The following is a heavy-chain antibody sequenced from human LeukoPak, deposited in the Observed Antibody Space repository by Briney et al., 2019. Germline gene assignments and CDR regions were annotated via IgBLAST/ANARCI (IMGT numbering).Heavy chain of an antibody. CDR2: INGDGGE. V-gene: IGHV2-5*02. Sequence: SGPTLVKPTQTLTLTCTFSGFSLNSDRVGVAWIRQPPVKALEWVALINGDGGERYSPSLQGRLTVTADTSKNQVVLRMTNMDPEDTGTYFCAHSRGLGLFDDWGRGTLVIVSS. CDR1: GFSLNSDRVG. J-gene: IGHJ4*02. D-gene: IGHD2-21*01. CDR3: AHSRGLGLFDD.